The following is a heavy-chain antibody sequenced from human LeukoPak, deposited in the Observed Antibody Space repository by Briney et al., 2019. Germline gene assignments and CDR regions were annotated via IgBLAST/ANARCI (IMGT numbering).Heavy chain of an antibody. CDR3: ARGAYAWTFNP. D-gene: IGHD2-2*01. J-gene: IGHJ5*02. V-gene: IGHV3-11*01. CDR1: GFSFSDNF. Sequence: GGSLRLSCTASGFSFSDNFMGWIRQAPGKGLQWVSYINSGGDMIYYSDAVKGRFSISRDNSKRSLYLQMNRLRVDDTAVYFCARGAYAWTFNPWGEGTLVSVSS. CDR2: INSGGDMI.